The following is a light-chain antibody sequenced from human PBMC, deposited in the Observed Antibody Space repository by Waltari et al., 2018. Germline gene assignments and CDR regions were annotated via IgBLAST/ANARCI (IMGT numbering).Light chain of an antibody. Sequence: QSVLTQPPSASGTPGQRVTLSCSGGSSNIRTNSVNWYQQLPGTAPKLLIFTNVHRPPGVPDLFSGSKSGTSASLAISGLQSEDEADYYCAAWDDSLNIWVFGGGTKLTVL. V-gene: IGLV1-44*01. CDR3: AAWDDSLNIWV. J-gene: IGLJ3*02. CDR1: SSNIRTNS. CDR2: TNV.